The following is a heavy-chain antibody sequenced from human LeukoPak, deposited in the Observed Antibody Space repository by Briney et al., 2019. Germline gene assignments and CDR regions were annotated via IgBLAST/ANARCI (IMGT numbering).Heavy chain of an antibody. D-gene: IGHD6-13*01. CDR2: INSDATST. J-gene: IGHJ4*02. CDR1: GFMLSSTW. Sequence: GRSLRLSCAASGFMLSSTWMHWVRQAPGKGLVWVSRINSDATSTSYADSVRGRFTISRDDAKNTMYLQMNSLRAEDTAMYYCVRGSPGYSSSWHAYWGQGTLVTVSS. CDR3: VRGSPGYSSSWHAY. V-gene: IGHV3-74*01.